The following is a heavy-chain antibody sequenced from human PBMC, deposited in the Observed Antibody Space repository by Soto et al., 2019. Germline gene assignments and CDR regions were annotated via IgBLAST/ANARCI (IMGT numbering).Heavy chain of an antibody. Sequence: SQTLPLTCAIPGDSVSSNSAAWNWIRHSPSRGLEWLGRTYYRSKWYNGYAVSVKGRITINPDTSKNQFSLQLNSVTPEGTAVYYCARTWELLSFDYWGQGTLVTVSS. CDR1: GDSVSSNSAA. V-gene: IGHV6-1*01. J-gene: IGHJ4*02. D-gene: IGHD1-26*01. CDR3: ARTWELLSFDY. CDR2: TYYRSKWYN.